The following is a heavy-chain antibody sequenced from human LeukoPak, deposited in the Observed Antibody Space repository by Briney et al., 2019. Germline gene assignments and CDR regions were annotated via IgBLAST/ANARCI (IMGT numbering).Heavy chain of an antibody. CDR2: ISSSRSYI. D-gene: IGHD2-2*01. CDR3: ARVGYCSSASCPKNYGMDV. Sequence: PGGSLRLACAASGFTFSSYSMNWVRQAPGKGLEWVSSISSSRSYIYYADSVKGRFTISRDNAKNSLYLQMNSLRAEDTALYYCARVGYCSSASCPKNYGMDVWGQGTTVTVSS. V-gene: IGHV3-21*01. CDR1: GFTFSSYS. J-gene: IGHJ6*02.